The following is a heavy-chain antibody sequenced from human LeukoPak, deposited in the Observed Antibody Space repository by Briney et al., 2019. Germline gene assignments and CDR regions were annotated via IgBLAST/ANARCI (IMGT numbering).Heavy chain of an antibody. D-gene: IGHD2-21*01. CDR3: ARRLSEYCGGDCYAIDY. Sequence: SETLSLTCTVSGGSISSGDYYWSWIRQPPGKGLEWIGYIYYSGSTYYNPSLKSRVTIAVDTSKNQFSLKLSSVTAADTAVYYCARRLSEYCGGDCYAIDYWGQGTLVTVSS. CDR2: IYYSGST. J-gene: IGHJ4*02. CDR1: GGSISSGDYY. V-gene: IGHV4-30-4*08.